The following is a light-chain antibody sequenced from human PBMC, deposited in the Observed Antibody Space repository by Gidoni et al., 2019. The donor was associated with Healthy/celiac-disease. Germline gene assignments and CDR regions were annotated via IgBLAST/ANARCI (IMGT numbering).Light chain of an antibody. CDR2: DAS. CDR1: QDISNY. Sequence: DLQMPQSPSSLSASVGDRVTITCQARQDISNYLNWYQQKPGKAPKLLIYDASNLETGVPSRFSGSGSGTDFTFTISSLQPEDIATYYCQQYDNLPLTFGGXTKVEIK. J-gene: IGKJ4*01. V-gene: IGKV1-33*01. CDR3: QQYDNLPLT.